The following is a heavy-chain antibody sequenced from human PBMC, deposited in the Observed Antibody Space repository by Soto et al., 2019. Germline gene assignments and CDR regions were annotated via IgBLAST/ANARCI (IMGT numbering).Heavy chain of an antibody. V-gene: IGHV4-59*01. J-gene: IGHJ4*02. D-gene: IGHD3-22*01. CDR2: IYYSGST. CDR3: ARAHLEGDYYDSSALLRVSFMWGGTVERGNYFDY. CDR1: GGSISSYY. Sequence: SETLSLTCTVSGGSISSYYWSWIRQPPGKGLEWIGYIYYSGSTNYNPSLKSRVTISVDTSKNQFSLKLSSVTAADTAVYYCARAHLEGDYYDSSALLRVSFMWGGTVERGNYFDYWGQGTLVTVSS.